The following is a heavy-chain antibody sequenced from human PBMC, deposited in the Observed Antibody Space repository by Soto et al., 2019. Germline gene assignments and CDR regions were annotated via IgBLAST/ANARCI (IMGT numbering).Heavy chain of an antibody. CDR3: ARVEWTNSNFDY. V-gene: IGHV4-30-4*01. CDR2: IYYSGST. D-gene: IGHD3-3*01. Sequence: TLSLTCTVSGGSISSGDYYWSWIRQPPGKGLEWIGYIYYSGSTYYNPSLKSRAIISVDTSKNQFSLKLSSVTAADTAVYYCARVEWTNSNFDYWGQGTLVTVSS. CDR1: GGSISSGDYY. J-gene: IGHJ4*02.